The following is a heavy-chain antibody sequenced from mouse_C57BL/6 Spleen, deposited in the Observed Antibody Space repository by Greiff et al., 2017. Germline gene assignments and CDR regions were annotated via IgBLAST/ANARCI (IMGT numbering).Heavy chain of an antibody. Sequence: EVKLMESGPGLVKPSQSLSLTCSVTGYSITSGYYWNWIRQFPGNKLEWMGYISYDGSNNYNPSLKNRISITRDTSKNQFFLKLNSVTTEDTATYYCARDRWLLFDYWGQGTTLTVSS. J-gene: IGHJ2*01. CDR3: ARDRWLLFDY. V-gene: IGHV3-6*01. CDR2: ISYDGSN. D-gene: IGHD2-3*01. CDR1: GYSITSGYY.